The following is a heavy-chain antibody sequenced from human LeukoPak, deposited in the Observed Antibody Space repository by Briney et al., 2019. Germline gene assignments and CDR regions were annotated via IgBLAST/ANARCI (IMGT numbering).Heavy chain of an antibody. CDR3: ARDPLNYDYVWGSYHPDY. CDR2: ISSSSSYI. CDR1: GFTFSSYS. D-gene: IGHD3-16*02. J-gene: IGHJ4*02. Sequence: GGSLRLSCAASGFTFSSYSMNWVRQAPGKGLEWVPSISSSSSYIYYADSVKGRFTISRDNAKNSLYLQMNSLRAEDTAVYYCARDPLNYDYVWGSYHPDYWGQGTLVTVSS. V-gene: IGHV3-21*01.